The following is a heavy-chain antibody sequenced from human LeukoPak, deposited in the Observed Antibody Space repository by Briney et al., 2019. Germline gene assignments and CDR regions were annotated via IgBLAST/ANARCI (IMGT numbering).Heavy chain of an antibody. Sequence: GETLKVSCKVSGYSFTSYCIGWVRQMPGKGLEWMGIIYPGDSGPTYSPSFQGQVTISVDKSINTAYLQWSSLQASDTAMYYCGMSGDRVPLQDDVFDVWGQGTMVTVST. D-gene: IGHD1-26*01. CDR2: IYPGDSGP. J-gene: IGHJ3*01. CDR1: GYSFTSYC. V-gene: IGHV5-51*01. CDR3: GMSGDRVPLQDDVFDV.